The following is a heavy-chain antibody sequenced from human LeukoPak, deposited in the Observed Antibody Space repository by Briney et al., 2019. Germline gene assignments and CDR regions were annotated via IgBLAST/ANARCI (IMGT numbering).Heavy chain of an antibody. CDR2: ISDDKTTM. J-gene: IGHJ5*02. Sequence: GGSLRLSCAAFGFKFSDDYMSWIRQAPGKGLEWIGYISDDKTTMHYADSVKGRFTLSRDNAQDSLYLQLNSLRAEDTAIYYCARGGGRAGDYGSTTQWFDPWGQGTLVTVSS. V-gene: IGHV3-11*01. D-gene: IGHD4/OR15-4a*01. CDR1: GFKFSDDY. CDR3: ARGGGRAGDYGSTTQWFDP.